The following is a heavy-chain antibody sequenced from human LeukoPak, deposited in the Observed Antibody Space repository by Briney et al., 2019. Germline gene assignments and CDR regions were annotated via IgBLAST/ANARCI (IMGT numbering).Heavy chain of an antibody. D-gene: IGHD6-13*01. J-gene: IGHJ4*02. CDR3: AARTAAVH. V-gene: IGHV3-23*01. CDR1: GFSFSSNA. Sequence: AGSLRLSCAASGFSFSSNAMTWVRQGPRQGLEWVSSISGYVGSTYYADSVKGRFAISRDNSKNTLFPQMSSLRAEDTAVYYCAARTAAVHWGRGTLVTVSS. CDR2: ISGYVGST.